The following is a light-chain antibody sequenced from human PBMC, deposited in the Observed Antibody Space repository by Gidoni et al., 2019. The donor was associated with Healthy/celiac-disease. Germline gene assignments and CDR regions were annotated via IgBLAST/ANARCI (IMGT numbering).Light chain of an antibody. V-gene: IGKV1D-8*02. CDR3: QQYYSFPFT. CDR1: QGISLD. CDR2: AAS. Sequence: AIWMTQSPSLLSASTGDRVTISCRMIQGISLDLAWYQQKPGKAPELLIYAASTLQSGVPSRFSGSGSGTDFTLTISCLQSEDFATYYCQQYYSFPFTFGPGTKVEIK. J-gene: IGKJ3*01.